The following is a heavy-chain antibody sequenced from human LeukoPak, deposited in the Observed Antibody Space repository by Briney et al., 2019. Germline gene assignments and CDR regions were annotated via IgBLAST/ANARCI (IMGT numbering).Heavy chain of an antibody. D-gene: IGHD2-8*01. CDR3: ARAYEWDRNWFDP. Sequence: PSETLSLTCTVSGGSISSGDYDWSWIRQPAGKGLEWIGRIYTSGSTNYNPSLKSRVTISVDTSKNQFSLKLSSVTAADTAVYYCARAYEWDRNWFDPWGQGTLVTVSS. CDR2: IYTSGST. V-gene: IGHV4-61*02. CDR1: GGSISSGDYD. J-gene: IGHJ5*02.